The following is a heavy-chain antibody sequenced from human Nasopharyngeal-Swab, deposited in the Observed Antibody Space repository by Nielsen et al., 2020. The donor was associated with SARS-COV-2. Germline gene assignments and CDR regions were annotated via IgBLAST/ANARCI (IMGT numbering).Heavy chain of an antibody. CDR1: GGSISSYY. CDR2: IYYSGST. CDR3: ARAGRGHYYDSSGYYYGGNDAFEI. J-gene: IGHJ3*02. D-gene: IGHD3-22*01. Sequence: SETLSLTCTVSGGSISSYYWSWIRQPPGKGLEWIGYIYYSGSTNYNPSLKSRVTISVDTSKNQFSLKLSSVTAADTAVYYCARAGRGHYYDSSGYYYGGNDAFEIWGQGTMVTVSS. V-gene: IGHV4-59*01.